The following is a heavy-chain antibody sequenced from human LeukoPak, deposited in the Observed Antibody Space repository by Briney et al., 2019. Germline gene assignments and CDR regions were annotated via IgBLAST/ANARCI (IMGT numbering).Heavy chain of an antibody. J-gene: IGHJ4*02. V-gene: IGHV3-20*04. CDR2: INWNGGST. Sequence: GGSLRLSCAASGFTFDDYGMSWVRQAPGKGLEWVSGINWNGGSTGYADSVKGRFTISRDNAKNSLYLQMNSLRAEDTAVYYCARDWDIAVAHDYWGQGTLVTVSS. CDR3: ARDWDIAVAHDY. D-gene: IGHD6-19*01. CDR1: GFTFDDYG.